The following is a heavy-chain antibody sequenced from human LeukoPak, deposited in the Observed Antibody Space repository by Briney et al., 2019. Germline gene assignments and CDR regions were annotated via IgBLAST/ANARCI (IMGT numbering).Heavy chain of an antibody. D-gene: IGHD3-22*01. V-gene: IGHV3-64D*09. CDR1: GFTFSSYA. J-gene: IGHJ4*02. CDR2: ISSNGGST. Sequence: PGGSLRLSCSASGFTFSSYALHWVRQAPGKGLEYVSTISSNGGSTYYADSVKGRFTISRDTSKNTLYLQMSSPRPEDTAVYYCVRHNYYDTSGPPSLWGQGTLVTVSS. CDR3: VRHNYYDTSGPPSL.